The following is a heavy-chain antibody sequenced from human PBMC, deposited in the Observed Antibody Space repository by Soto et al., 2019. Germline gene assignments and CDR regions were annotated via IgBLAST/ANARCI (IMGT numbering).Heavy chain of an antibody. V-gene: IGHV1-69*13. D-gene: IGHD2-2*01. CDR1: GGTFSSYA. Sequence: ASVKVSCKASGGTFSSYAISWVRQAPGQGLEWMGGIIPIFGTANYAQKFQGRVTITADESTSTAYMELSSLRSEDTAVYYCARAPLRRMGFVVVPAARGHYYYYYGMDVWGQGTTVTVSS. J-gene: IGHJ6*02. CDR3: ARAPLRRMGFVVVPAARGHYYYYYGMDV. CDR2: IIPIFGTA.